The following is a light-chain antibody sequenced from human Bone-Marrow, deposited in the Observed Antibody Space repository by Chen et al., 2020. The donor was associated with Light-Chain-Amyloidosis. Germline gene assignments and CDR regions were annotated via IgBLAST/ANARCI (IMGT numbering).Light chain of an antibody. CDR1: QSISNY. Sequence: DVQLTQSPSSLSASVGDRVTITCRASQSISNYLNWYQQIPGKAPKLLIYHASRLQSGVPSRFSGSGSETDFTLTISILQPEDFATYYCQQSYSTPYTFGQGTKLDIK. J-gene: IGKJ2*01. CDR3: QQSYSTPYT. CDR2: HAS. V-gene: IGKV1-39*01.